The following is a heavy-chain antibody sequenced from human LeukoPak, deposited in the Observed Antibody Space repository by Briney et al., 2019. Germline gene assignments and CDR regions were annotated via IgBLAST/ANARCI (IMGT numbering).Heavy chain of an antibody. J-gene: IGHJ6*03. V-gene: IGHV3-23*01. CDR2: ISGSGGST. CDR1: GFTFSSYA. Sequence: PGGSLRLSCAASGFTFSSYAMSWVRQAPGKGLEWVSAISGSGGSTYYADSVKGRFTISRDNSKNTLYLQMNSLRAEDTAVYYCAKDREVRGVDPYYMDVWGKGTTVTVSS. D-gene: IGHD3-10*01. CDR3: AKDREVRGVDPYYMDV.